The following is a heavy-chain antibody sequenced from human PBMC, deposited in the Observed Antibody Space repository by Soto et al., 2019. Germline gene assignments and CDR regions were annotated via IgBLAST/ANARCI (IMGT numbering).Heavy chain of an antibody. CDR2: IKSKTDGGTT. CDR1: GFTFSNAW. D-gene: IGHD6-13*01. J-gene: IGHJ4*02. CDR3: TTDSSSWSPVDY. Sequence: GGSLRLSCAASGFTFSNAWMNWVCQAPGKGLEWVGRIKSKTDGGTTDYAAPVKGRFTISRDDSKNTLYLQMNSLKTEDTAVYYCTTDSSSWSPVDYWGQGTLVTVSS. V-gene: IGHV3-15*07.